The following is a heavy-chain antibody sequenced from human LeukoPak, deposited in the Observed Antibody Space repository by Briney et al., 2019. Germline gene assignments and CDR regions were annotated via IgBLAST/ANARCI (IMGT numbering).Heavy chain of an antibody. V-gene: IGHV4-61*01. CDR3: APSTGHETGWFYP. CDR2: IFYSGTS. D-gene: IGHD1-1*01. Sequence: PSETLSLTCTVSGGSVSNNSFYWSWIRQPPGKRLEWIGYIFYSGTSYTNPSLKSRVTLSVDTSKNQFSLKLNSVTAADTAVYYCAPSTGHETGWFYPWGQGTLVTVSS. CDR1: GGSVSNNSFY. J-gene: IGHJ5*02.